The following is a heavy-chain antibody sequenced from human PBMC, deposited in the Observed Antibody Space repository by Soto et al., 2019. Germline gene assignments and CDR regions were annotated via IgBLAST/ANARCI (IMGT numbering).Heavy chain of an antibody. CDR2: IYHSRTT. V-gene: IGHV4-4*02. J-gene: IGHJ4*02. CDR1: GGSVSSGNW. CDR3: ARVGCGGTSCTLDY. Sequence: QVHLQESGPGLVKPSGTLSLTCAVSGGSVSSGNWWTWVRQPPGKGLEWIGEIYHSRTTNCKPSLKSRVTISLDKSKNQFSLNLTSVTAADTAVYYCARVGCGGTSCTLDYWGQGTLVTVSS. D-gene: IGHD2-2*01.